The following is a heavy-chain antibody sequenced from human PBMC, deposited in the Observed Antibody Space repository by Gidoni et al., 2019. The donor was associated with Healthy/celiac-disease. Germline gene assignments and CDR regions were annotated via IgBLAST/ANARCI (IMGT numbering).Heavy chain of an antibody. CDR3: ASRGRTRVATIKNWYFDL. Sequence: HLQLQESGPGLVKPSETLSLTCTVSVASISSSSYYWGWIRQPPGKGLEWIGSIYYSGSTYYNPSLKSRVTISVDTSKNQFSLKLSSVTAADTAVYYCASRGRTRVATIKNWYFDLWGRGTLVTVSS. CDR2: IYYSGST. V-gene: IGHV4-39*01. D-gene: IGHD5-12*01. CDR1: VASISSSSYY. J-gene: IGHJ2*01.